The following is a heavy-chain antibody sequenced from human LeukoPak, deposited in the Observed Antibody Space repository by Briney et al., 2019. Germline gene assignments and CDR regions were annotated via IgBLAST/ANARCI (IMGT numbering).Heavy chain of an antibody. CDR3: ARGGYSGYDPIYCFDY. J-gene: IGHJ4*02. V-gene: IGHV3-66*01. CDR1: GFTVNNNY. Sequence: TGGSLRLSCAASGFTVNNNYMSWVRQAPGKGLEWVAVLHSGGSTYYADSEKGRFTISRDSSKNTLYLQMNSLRADDTAVYYCARGGYSGYDPIYCFDYWGQGTLVTVSS. D-gene: IGHD5-12*01. CDR2: LHSGGST.